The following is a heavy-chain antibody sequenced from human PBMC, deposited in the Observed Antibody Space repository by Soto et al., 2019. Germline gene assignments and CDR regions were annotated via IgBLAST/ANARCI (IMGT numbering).Heavy chain of an antibody. V-gene: IGHV3-30*18. CDR3: AKDTATAISSYYFYGMDV. CDR1: EFPISSYG. J-gene: IGHJ6*02. Sequence: GGSQRLSCAASEFPISSYGRNWGRQAPGKGLEWVAVISCGGGNTYYADSVRGRFTISRDNSKNTLHLQMNSLRGEDTAVYYCAKDTATAISSYYFYGMDVWGQGTTVTVSS. CDR2: ISCGGGNT. D-gene: IGHD5-12*01.